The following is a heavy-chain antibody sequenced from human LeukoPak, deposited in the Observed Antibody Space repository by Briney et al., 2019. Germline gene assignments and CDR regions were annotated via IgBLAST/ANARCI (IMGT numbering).Heavy chain of an antibody. CDR1: GFTFSSYE. CDR2: IRSKAYGGTT. CDR3: TRVGYYGSGSPWYYMDV. D-gene: IGHD3-10*01. V-gene: IGHV3-49*04. Sequence: GGSLRLSCAASGFTFSSYEMNWVRQAPGKGLEWVGFIRSKAYGGTTEYAASVKGRFTISRDDSKSIAYLQMNSLKTEDTAVYYCTRVGYYGSGSPWYYMDVWGKGTTVTISS. J-gene: IGHJ6*03.